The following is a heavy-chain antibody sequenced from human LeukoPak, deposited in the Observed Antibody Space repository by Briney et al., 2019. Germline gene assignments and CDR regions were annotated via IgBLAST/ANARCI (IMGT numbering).Heavy chain of an antibody. CDR1: GFTFSSYS. CDR2: ISSSSSYI. J-gene: IGHJ3*02. D-gene: IGHD4-17*01. V-gene: IGHV3-21*01. Sequence: GGSLRLSCAASGFTFSSYSMNWVRQAPGKGLEWVSSISSSSSYIYYADSVKGRFTISRDNAKNSLYLQMNSLRVEDTAVYYCASPAVTTWRYAFDIWGQGTMVTVSS. CDR3: ASPAVTTWRYAFDI.